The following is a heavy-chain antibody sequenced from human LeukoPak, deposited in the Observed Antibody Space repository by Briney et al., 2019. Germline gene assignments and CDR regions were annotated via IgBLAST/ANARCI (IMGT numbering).Heavy chain of an antibody. CDR3: ARLGEYYDSSGSIIGDY. J-gene: IGHJ4*02. V-gene: IGHV4-34*01. Sequence: SETLSLTCAVYGGSFSGYYWSWIRQPPGKGLEWIGEINHSGSTNYNPSLKSRVTISVDTSKNQFSLKLSSVTAADTAVYYCARLGEYYDSSGSIIGDYWGQGTLVTVSS. CDR2: INHSGST. CDR1: GGSFSGYY. D-gene: IGHD3-22*01.